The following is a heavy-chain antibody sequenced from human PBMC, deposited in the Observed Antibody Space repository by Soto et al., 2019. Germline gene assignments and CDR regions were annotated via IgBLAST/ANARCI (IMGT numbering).Heavy chain of an antibody. V-gene: IGHV1-69*02. CDR1: GGTFNRET. Sequence: QAQLVQSGAAVKKPGSSVKVSCKASGGTFNRETFSWVRQAPGQGLQWMGRIIPVLDLADYAQKFEGRVTITADTSTTTVYLDLSGLGSDDTAVYYCARGGKLGGDLDVWGKGTPVIVSS. D-gene: IGHD3-10*01. CDR3: ARGGKLGGDLDV. J-gene: IGHJ6*04. CDR2: IIPVLDLA.